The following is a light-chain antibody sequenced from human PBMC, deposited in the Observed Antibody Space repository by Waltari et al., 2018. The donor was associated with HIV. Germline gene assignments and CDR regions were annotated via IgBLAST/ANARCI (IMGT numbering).Light chain of an antibody. J-gene: IGLJ2*01. V-gene: IGLV2-11*01. CDR1: SSDAGGYNY. CDR2: DVS. Sequence: QSALTQPRSVSGSPGPSVTISCTGTSSDAGGYNYVSWYQQHPGKAPKLMIYDVSKRPSGVPDRFSGSKSGNTASLTISGLQAEDEADYYCCSYAGSYTFNVVFGGGTKLTVL. CDR3: CSYAGSYTFNVV.